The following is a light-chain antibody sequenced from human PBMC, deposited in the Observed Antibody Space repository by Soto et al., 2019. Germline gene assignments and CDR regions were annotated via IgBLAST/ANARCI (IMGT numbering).Light chain of an antibody. Sequence: DIQMTQSPSTLSASVGDRVTITCRASQSIGNWLAWYQQKPGKAPKLLIYKASSLESGVPSRFSGSGSGTEFTLTISSLQPDDFATYYCQQYYSFPPTFGQGTKVDIK. CDR1: QSIGNW. CDR2: KAS. CDR3: QQYYSFPPT. J-gene: IGKJ1*01. V-gene: IGKV1-5*03.